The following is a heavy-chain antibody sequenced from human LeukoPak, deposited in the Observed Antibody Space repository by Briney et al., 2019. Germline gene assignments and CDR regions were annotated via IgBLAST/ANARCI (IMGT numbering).Heavy chain of an antibody. Sequence: GGSLRLSCVGSDFAFTNHAMTWVRQAPGKGLEWVSSIGGTDGSTLYADSVRGRFSISRDNSKDTLWLQMNNLRVEDTATYYCAKRDSHGSHPYYLDSWGQGALVTVSS. CDR3: AKRDSHGSHPYYLDS. J-gene: IGHJ5*01. CDR1: DFAFTNHA. D-gene: IGHD3-10*01. V-gene: IGHV3-23*01. CDR2: IGGTDGST.